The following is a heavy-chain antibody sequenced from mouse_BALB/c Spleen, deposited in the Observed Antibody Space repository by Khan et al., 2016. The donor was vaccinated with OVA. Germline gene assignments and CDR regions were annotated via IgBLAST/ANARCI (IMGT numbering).Heavy chain of an antibody. Sequence: EVQPQESGPGLVKPSQSLSLTCTVTGYSITSDYAWNWIRQFPGNKLEWMGFISYSGNTNYNPSLKSRISITRDTTKNQFFLQLNSVTIEDTATYYCARVYGGDFDYWGQGTTLTVSS. V-gene: IGHV3-2*02. J-gene: IGHJ2*01. CDR3: ARVYGGDFDY. CDR2: ISYSGNT. CDR1: GYSITSDYA. D-gene: IGHD1-1*01.